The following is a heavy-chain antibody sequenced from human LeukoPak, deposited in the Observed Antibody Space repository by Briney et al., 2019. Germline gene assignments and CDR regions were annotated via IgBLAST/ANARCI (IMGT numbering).Heavy chain of an antibody. D-gene: IGHD3-9*01. J-gene: IGHJ4*02. Sequence: TSETLSLTCTVSGGSISSSSYYWGWIRQPPGKGLEWIGSIYYSGRTYYNPSLKSRVTISVDTSKNQFSLKLSSVTAADTAVYYCARGRLRYFDWLSAFDYWGQGTLVTVSS. CDR1: GGSISSSSYY. CDR2: IYYSGRT. CDR3: ARGRLRYFDWLSAFDY. V-gene: IGHV4-39*01.